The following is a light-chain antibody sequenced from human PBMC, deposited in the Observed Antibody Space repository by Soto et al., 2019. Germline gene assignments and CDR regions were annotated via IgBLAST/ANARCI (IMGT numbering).Light chain of an antibody. J-gene: IGLJ3*02. CDR1: SSDVGGYKY. V-gene: IGLV2-11*01. Sequence: QSALTQPASVSGSPGQSITISCTGTSSDVGGYKYVSWYQQHPDKAPKLIIYDVSKRPSGVPDRFSGSKSGNTASLTISGLQAEDEADYYCCSYAGSQTWVFGGGTKLTVL. CDR3: CSYAGSQTWV. CDR2: DVS.